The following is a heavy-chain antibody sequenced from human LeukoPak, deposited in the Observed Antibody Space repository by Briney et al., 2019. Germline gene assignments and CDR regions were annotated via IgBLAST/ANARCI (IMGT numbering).Heavy chain of an antibody. V-gene: IGHV4-59*11. D-gene: IGHD6-6*01. J-gene: IGHJ4*02. CDR3: ARAGGNTTSSQDLDY. CDR1: GASISSHY. Sequence: SETLSLTCTVSGASISSHYWTWFRRPPGKGLEWSGYITYSGSSDYNPSLRSRVTISVDTSKNQFSLRLSSVTAAETAVYYCARAGGNTTSSQDLDYWGQGTLVTVSS. CDR2: ITYSGSS.